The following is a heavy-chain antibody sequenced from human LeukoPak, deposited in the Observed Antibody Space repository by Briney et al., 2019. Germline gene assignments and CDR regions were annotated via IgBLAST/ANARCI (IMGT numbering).Heavy chain of an antibody. Sequence: ASVKVSCKVSGYTLTELSMHRVRQAPGKGLEWMGGFDPEDGETIYAQKFQGRVTMTEDTSTDTAYMELSSLRSEDTAVYYCATTATGGVIAHFDYWGQGTLVTVSS. J-gene: IGHJ4*02. V-gene: IGHV1-24*01. CDR1: GYTLTELS. CDR2: FDPEDGET. CDR3: ATTATGGVIAHFDY. D-gene: IGHD3-16*02.